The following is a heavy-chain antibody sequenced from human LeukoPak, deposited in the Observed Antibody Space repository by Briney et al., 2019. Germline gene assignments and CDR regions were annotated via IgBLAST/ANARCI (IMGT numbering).Heavy chain of an antibody. CDR3: ARGMDSSGYYALDY. Sequence: PSETLSLTCTVSGGSISSYYWSWIRQPAGKGLEWIGRIYTSGSTNYNPSLKSRVTMSVDTSKNQFSLKLSSVTAADTAVYYCARGMDSSGYYALDYRGQGTLVTVSS. CDR1: GGSISSYY. CDR2: IYTSGST. V-gene: IGHV4-4*07. D-gene: IGHD3-22*01. J-gene: IGHJ4*02.